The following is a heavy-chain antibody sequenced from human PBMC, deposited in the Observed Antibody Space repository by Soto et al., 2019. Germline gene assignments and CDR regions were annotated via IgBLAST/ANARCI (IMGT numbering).Heavy chain of an antibody. Sequence: GSLRLSCVGSGFTFSGYSMAWVRQAPGRGLEWVASISSRSTNIDYADSVKGRFTISRDNAKNLVSLQMSSLRGEDTALYYCEKFTEPGYSSIWYYFEYWGQGTPVT. CDR2: ISSRSTNI. CDR3: EKFTEPGYSSIWYYFEY. V-gene: IGHV3-21*06. CDR1: GFTFSGYS. J-gene: IGHJ4*02. D-gene: IGHD6-19*01.